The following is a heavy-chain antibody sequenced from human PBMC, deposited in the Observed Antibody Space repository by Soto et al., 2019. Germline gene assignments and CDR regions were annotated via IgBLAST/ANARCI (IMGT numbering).Heavy chain of an antibody. D-gene: IGHD2-21*02. Sequence: ASVKVSCKASGYTFTSYDINWVRQATGQGLEWMGWMNPNSGNTGYAQKFRGRVTMTRNTSISTAYMELSSLRSEDTAVYYCARRGDLYYYYYMDVWGKGTTVTVSS. CDR2: MNPNSGNT. V-gene: IGHV1-8*01. CDR3: ARRGDLYYYYYMDV. J-gene: IGHJ6*03. CDR1: GYTFTSYD.